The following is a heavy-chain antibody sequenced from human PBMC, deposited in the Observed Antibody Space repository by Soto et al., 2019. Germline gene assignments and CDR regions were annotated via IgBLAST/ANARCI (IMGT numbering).Heavy chain of an antibody. J-gene: IGHJ5*02. D-gene: IGHD3-22*01. CDR3: ARVGPLVPYYYDSSPYTFETWCDP. Sequence: SETLSLTCAVSGYSISSGYYWGWLRQPPGKGLEWTGSIYHGGSTYYNPSLNSRVTLSIAMTNNHASLILNSVTAADTAVYYWARVGPLVPYYYDSSPYTFETWCDPWGQGSLVTVSA. CDR1: GYSISSGYY. V-gene: IGHV4-38-2*01. CDR2: IYHGGST.